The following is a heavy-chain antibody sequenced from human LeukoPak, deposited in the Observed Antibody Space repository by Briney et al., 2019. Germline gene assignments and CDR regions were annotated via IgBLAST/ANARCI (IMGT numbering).Heavy chain of an antibody. CDR1: GGSISSGGYS. V-gene: IGHV4-31*11. CDR2: IYYSAST. CDR3: AASDYDYSGDY. J-gene: IGHJ4*02. D-gene: IGHD5-12*01. Sequence: PSPTLSLTCAVSGGSISSGGYSWSWTRQHPREGLEWIGHIYYSASTDYNPSLKSRLTISLDMSKNQFSLRLSSVTAADTAVYYCAASDYDYSGDYWGQGTLVTVSS.